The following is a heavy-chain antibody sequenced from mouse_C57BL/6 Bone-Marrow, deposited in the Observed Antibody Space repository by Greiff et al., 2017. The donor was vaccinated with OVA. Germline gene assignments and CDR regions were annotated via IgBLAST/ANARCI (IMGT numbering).Heavy chain of an antibody. CDR3: TRELYYFDY. V-gene: IGHV1-15*01. CDR2: IDPETGGT. J-gene: IGHJ2*01. CDR1: GYTFTDYE. Sequence: VKLVESGAELVRPGASVTLSCKASGYTFTDYEMHWVKQTPVHGLEWIGAIDPETGGTAYNQKFKGKAILTADKSSSTAYMELRSLTSEDSAVYYCTRELYYFDYWGQGTTLTVSS.